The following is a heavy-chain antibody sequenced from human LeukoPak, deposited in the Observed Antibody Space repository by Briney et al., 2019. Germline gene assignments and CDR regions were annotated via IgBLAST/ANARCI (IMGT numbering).Heavy chain of an antibody. D-gene: IGHD3-10*01. CDR1: GFTFSDYY. CDR3: ARVPDGSNDC. Sequence: GGSLRLSCGASGFTFSDYYMSWIRQAPGKGLEWVSYVSTTATTIYYADSVKGRFTISRDNAKNSLYLQMNSLRAEDTAVYYCARVPDGSNDCWGQGTLVTVSS. V-gene: IGHV3-11*01. CDR2: VSTTATTI. J-gene: IGHJ4*02.